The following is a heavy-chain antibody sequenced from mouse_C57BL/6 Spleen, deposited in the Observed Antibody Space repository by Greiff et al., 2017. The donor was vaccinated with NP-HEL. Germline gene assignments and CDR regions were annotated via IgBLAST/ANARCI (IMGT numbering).Heavy chain of an antibody. D-gene: IGHD1-1*01. CDR1: GYAFSSYW. J-gene: IGHJ1*03. V-gene: IGHV1-80*01. CDR3: ARRITTVPHWYFDV. CDR2: IYPGDGDT. Sequence: QVQLQQSGAELVKPGASVKISCKASGYAFSSYWMNWVKQRPGKGLEWIGQIYPGDGDTNYNGKFKGKATLTADKSSSTAYMQLSSLTSEDSAVYFRARRITTVPHWYFDVWGTGTTVTVSS.